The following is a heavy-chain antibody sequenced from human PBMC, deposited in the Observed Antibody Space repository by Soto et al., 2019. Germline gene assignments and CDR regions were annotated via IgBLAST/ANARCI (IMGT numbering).Heavy chain of an antibody. CDR1: GGSLSSYY. Sequence: SETLSLTCTVSGGSLSSYYWSWIRQPPGKGLEWIGYIYYSGSTNYNPSLKSRVTISVDTSKNQFSLKLSSVTAADTAVYYCASGPSRRYYDYWGQGSLVTVSS. V-gene: IGHV4-59*01. J-gene: IGHJ4*02. CDR3: ASGPSRRYYDY. CDR2: IYYSGST. D-gene: IGHD6-6*01.